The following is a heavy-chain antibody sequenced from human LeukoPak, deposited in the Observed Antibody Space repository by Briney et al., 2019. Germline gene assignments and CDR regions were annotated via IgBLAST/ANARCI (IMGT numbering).Heavy chain of an antibody. D-gene: IGHD5-24*01. V-gene: IGHV4-39*01. Sequence: PSETLSLTCTVSGGSISSSSYYWGWIRQPPGKGLEWIGSIYYSGSTNYNPSLKSRVTISVDTSKNQFSLKLSSVTAADTAVYYCARHKQLPRGYYYYGMDVWGQGTTVTVSS. CDR3: ARHKQLPRGYYYYGMDV. CDR1: GGSISSSSYY. CDR2: IYYSGST. J-gene: IGHJ6*02.